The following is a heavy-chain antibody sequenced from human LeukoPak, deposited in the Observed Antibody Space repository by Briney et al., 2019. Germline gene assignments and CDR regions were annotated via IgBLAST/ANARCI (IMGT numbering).Heavy chain of an antibody. D-gene: IGHD6-19*01. V-gene: IGHV1-18*01. CDR3: ARDVAGIAVAGTVDF. J-gene: IGHJ4*02. Sequence: GVSVKVSCKASGYTFTEYAFSRVRQAPGQGLEWMGWIRPHNGDTKYAQKFQARVTMTTDTSTSTAYLDLWSLRSDDTAVYYCARDVAGIAVAGTVDFWGQGTLVTVSS. CDR2: IRPHNGDT. CDR1: GYTFTEYA.